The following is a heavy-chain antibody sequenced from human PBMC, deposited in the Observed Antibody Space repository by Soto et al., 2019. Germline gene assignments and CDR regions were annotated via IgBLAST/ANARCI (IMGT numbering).Heavy chain of an antibody. CDR3: SRQRRGSSSDCFDV. D-gene: IGHD2-21*01. V-gene: IGHV5-10-1*01. Sequence: PGESLKISCKGSGYSFTTYWISWVRQMPGKGLEWMGRIDPSDSYTNYSPSFQGHVTISADKSINTAYLQWNTLRASDTAMYYCSRQRRGSSSDCFDVWGQGTVVTVAS. J-gene: IGHJ3*01. CDR1: GYSFTTYW. CDR2: IDPSDSYT.